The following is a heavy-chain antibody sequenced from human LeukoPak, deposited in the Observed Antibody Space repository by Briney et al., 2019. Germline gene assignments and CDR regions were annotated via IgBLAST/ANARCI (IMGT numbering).Heavy chain of an antibody. D-gene: IGHD5-18*01. CDR1: GYTFSSYY. Sequence: ASVKVSCKASGYTFSSYYMHWVRQAPGQGLEWMGIINPSGGSATYAQKFQGRVTMTRDMSTSTVYMELSSLRSEDTAVYYCARKRGYSYGLFDSWGQGTLVTVSS. CDR2: INPSGGSA. V-gene: IGHV1-46*01. J-gene: IGHJ4*02. CDR3: ARKRGYSYGLFDS.